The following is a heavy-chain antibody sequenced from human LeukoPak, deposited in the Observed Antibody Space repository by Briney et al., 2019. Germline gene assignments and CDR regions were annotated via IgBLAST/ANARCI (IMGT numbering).Heavy chain of an antibody. J-gene: IGHJ4*02. V-gene: IGHV1-2*02. D-gene: IGHD3-22*01. Sequence: ASVKVSCKASGYTFTGNYMHWVRQAPGQGLEWMGWINPNSGGTNYAQKFQGRVTMTRDTSISTAYMELSRLRSDDTAVYYCARGSYYYDTKPIDYWGQGTLVTVSS. CDR3: ARGSYYYDTKPIDY. CDR2: INPNSGGT. CDR1: GYTFTGNY.